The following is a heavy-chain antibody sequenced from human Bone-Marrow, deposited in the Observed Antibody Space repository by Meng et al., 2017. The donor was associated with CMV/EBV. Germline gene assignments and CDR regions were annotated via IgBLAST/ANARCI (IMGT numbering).Heavy chain of an antibody. CDR3: PTGGGQGYSYEDDAFDI. J-gene: IGHJ3*02. CDR1: GFTFSNAW. CDR2: IKSKTDGGTT. Sequence: GESLKISCAASGFTFSNAWMSWVRQAPGKGLEWVGRIKSKTDGGTTDYAAPVKGRFTISRDDSKNTLYLQMNSLKTEDTAVYYCPTGGGQGYSYEDDAFDIWGQGTMVTVSS. D-gene: IGHD5-18*01. V-gene: IGHV3-15*01.